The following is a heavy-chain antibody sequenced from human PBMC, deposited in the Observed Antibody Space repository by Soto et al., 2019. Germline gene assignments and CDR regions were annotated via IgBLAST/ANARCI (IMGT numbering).Heavy chain of an antibody. CDR1: GYTFTNFG. V-gene: IGHV1-18*01. Sequence: QVQLVQSGAEVKKPGASVKVSCKASGYTFTNFGISWVRQAGGEGLEWLGWISAYNGNTNYAQKFQGRVTKNTDTSLSTAYMEVRSLGFADTAVYYGARGGSPIDYWGQGTLVTVSS. CDR2: ISAYNGNT. CDR3: ARGGSPIDY. J-gene: IGHJ4*02.